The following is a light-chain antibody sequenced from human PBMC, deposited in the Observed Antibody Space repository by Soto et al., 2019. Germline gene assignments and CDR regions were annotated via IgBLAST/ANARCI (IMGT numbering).Light chain of an antibody. J-gene: IGLJ2*01. CDR3: SSYTSTRTVV. Sequence: QSVLTQSASVSGSPGQSITLSCTGTSSDVGGYNHVAWYQHHPGKAPKLMIYDVTNRPSGVSSRFSGSKSGNTASLTISGLQAEDEADYYCSSYTSTRTVVFGEGTQLTVL. CDR2: DVT. CDR1: SSDVGGYNH. V-gene: IGLV2-14*03.